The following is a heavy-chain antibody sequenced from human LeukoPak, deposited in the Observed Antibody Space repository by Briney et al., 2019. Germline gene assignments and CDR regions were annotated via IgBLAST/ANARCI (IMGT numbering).Heavy chain of an antibody. CDR3: ARHSSRYSGYDLNDAFDI. Sequence: KDGESLKISCKGSGYSFTSYWISWVRQMPGKGLEWMGRFDPSDSYTNYSPSFQGHVTISADKSISTAYLQWSSLKASDTAMYDCARHSSRYSGYDLNDAFDIWGQGTMVTVSS. V-gene: IGHV5-10-1*01. CDR2: FDPSDSYT. CDR1: GYSFTSYW. J-gene: IGHJ3*02. D-gene: IGHD5-12*01.